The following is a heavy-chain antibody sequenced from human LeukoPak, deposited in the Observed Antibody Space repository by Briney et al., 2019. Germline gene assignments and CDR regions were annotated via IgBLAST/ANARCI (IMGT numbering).Heavy chain of an antibody. J-gene: IGHJ4*02. Sequence: GGSLRLSCAASGFTFSSYAMSWVRPAPGKGLEWVSAISGSGGSTYYADSVTGRFTITRDNSKNTLYLQMNSLRAEDTAVYYCANRGSGGPVDYWGQGTLVTVSS. CDR2: ISGSGGST. CDR1: GFTFSSYA. CDR3: ANRGSGGPVDY. V-gene: IGHV3-23*01. D-gene: IGHD6-19*01.